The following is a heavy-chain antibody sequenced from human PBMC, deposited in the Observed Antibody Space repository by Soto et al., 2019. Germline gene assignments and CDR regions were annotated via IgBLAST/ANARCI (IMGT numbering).Heavy chain of an antibody. D-gene: IGHD3-10*01. J-gene: IGHJ4*02. CDR3: ATSYGSGYRAFDY. CDR1: GDTFSFYT. V-gene: IGHV1-69*02. CDR2: VNPILSMS. Sequence: QVQLVQSGAELKKPGSSVKVSCKASGDTFSFYTINWVRQAPGLGLEWMGRVNPILSMSNYAQKFQGRVTMTADKSTSTAYMELRSLRSKDTAFYYCATSYGSGYRAFDYWRQGDLVTVSS.